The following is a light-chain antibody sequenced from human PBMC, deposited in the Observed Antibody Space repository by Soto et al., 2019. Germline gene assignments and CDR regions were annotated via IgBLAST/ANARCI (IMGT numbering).Light chain of an antibody. V-gene: IGKV1-5*03. Sequence: DIQMTQSPSSLSAAIGDRVTITWRASQSISSWLAWYQQKPGKAPKLLIYKASSLESGVPSRFSGSGSGAAFTLTISSLQPDDFATYYCQQYNSYWTFGQGTKVDIK. CDR1: QSISSW. CDR3: QQYNSYWT. J-gene: IGKJ1*01. CDR2: KAS.